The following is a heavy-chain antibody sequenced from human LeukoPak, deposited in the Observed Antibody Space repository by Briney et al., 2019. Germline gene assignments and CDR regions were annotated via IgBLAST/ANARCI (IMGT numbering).Heavy chain of an antibody. CDR2: ISSSGSTI. CDR3: AREVGSSWPYYYYYGMDV. CDR1: GFTFSDYY. D-gene: IGHD6-13*01. Sequence: GGSLRLSCAASGFTFSDYYMSWIRQAPGKGLEWVSYISSSGSTIYYADSVKGRFTISRDNAKNSLYLRMNSLRAEDTAVYYCAREVGSSWPYYYYYGMDVWGQGTTVTVSS. J-gene: IGHJ6*02. V-gene: IGHV3-11*01.